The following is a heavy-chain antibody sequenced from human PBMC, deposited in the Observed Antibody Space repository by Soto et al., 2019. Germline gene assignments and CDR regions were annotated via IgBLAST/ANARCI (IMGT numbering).Heavy chain of an antibody. D-gene: IGHD6-13*01. CDR2: IYHSGST. CDR3: ARGPIAAAGSNWFDP. Sequence: XTLSLPSAVSGGSLSSSNCWSWVLQPPGKGLELIGEIYHSGSTNYNPSLKSRVTISVDKSKKQFSLKLSSVTAADTAVYYCARGPIAAAGSNWFDPWGQGTLGTVS. J-gene: IGHJ5*02. V-gene: IGHV4-4*02. CDR1: GGSLSSSNC.